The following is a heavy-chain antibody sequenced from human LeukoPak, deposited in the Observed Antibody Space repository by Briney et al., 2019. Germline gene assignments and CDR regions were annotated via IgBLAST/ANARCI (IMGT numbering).Heavy chain of an antibody. CDR3: AREDRYCSGGSCYS. Sequence: SETLSLTCTVSGGSISSYYWSWIRQPPGKGLEWIGYIYYSGSTNYNSSLRSRVTISVDTSKNQFSLELSSVTAADTAVYYCAREDRYCSGGSCYSWGQGTLVTVSS. V-gene: IGHV4-59*12. J-gene: IGHJ4*02. CDR2: IYYSGST. CDR1: GGSISSYY. D-gene: IGHD2-15*01.